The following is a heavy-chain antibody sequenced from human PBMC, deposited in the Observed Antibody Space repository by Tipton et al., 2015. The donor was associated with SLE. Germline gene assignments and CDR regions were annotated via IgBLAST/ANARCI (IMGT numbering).Heavy chain of an antibody. CDR2: ISSSSSYI. CDR3: ARGEDIVVVVAAFFDY. D-gene: IGHD2-15*01. J-gene: IGHJ4*02. CDR1: GFTFSSYS. Sequence: VQLVQSGGGLVKPGGSLRLSCAASGFTFSSYSMNWVRQAPGKGLEWVSSISSSSSYIYYADSVKGRFTISRDNAKNSLYLQMNSLRAEDTAVYYCARGEDIVVVVAAFFDYWGQGTLVTVSS. V-gene: IGHV3-21*01.